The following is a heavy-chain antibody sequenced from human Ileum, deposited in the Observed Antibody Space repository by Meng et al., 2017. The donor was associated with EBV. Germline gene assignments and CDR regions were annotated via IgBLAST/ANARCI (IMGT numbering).Heavy chain of an antibody. CDR1: GGSVNAHY. D-gene: IGHD5-18*01. CDR3: ARGREYTGQLDL. CDR2: IFHSGHT. J-gene: IGHJ5*02. V-gene: IGHV4-34*02. Sequence: VPIEQGWAGLLKPSETLSLPCDVSGGSVNAHYWTWIRQSPGGGLEWIGEIFHSGHTNYNPSLESRVSMSVATSKKQFSLLLSSVTAADSGLYFCARGREYTGQLDLWGLGTLVTVAS.